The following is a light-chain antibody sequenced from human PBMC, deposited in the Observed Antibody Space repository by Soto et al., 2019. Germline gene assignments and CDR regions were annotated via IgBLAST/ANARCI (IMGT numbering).Light chain of an antibody. CDR3: CSYGGSYVV. CDR2: EGR. J-gene: IGLJ2*01. Sequence: QSALSQPASVSGSPGQSITISCTGINSGVVNYEYVSWYQQFPDKAPKLIIYEGRERPSGVSDRFSGSKSDNAASLTISALQTEDEADYYCCSYGGSYVVFGGGTQLTVL. V-gene: IGLV2-23*01. CDR1: NSGVVNYEY.